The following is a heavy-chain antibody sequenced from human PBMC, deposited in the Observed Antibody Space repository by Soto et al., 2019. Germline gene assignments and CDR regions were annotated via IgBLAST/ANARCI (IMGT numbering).Heavy chain of an antibody. CDR1: GFTFGDSY. CDR2: ISPGSRYP. CDR3: VRGGGGGLFDP. V-gene: IGHV3-11*06. D-gene: IGHD2-15*01. J-gene: IGHJ5*02. Sequence: GGSLRLSCAGSGFTFGDSYMSWIRQAPGKGLEWPSYISPGSRYPAYADSVKGRFTISRDNARRSLFLQMTSLTAEDTAMYYCVRGGGGGLFDPWGQGTMVTVSS.